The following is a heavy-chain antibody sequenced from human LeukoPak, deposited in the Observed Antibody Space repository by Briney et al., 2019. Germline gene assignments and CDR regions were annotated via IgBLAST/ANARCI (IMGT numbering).Heavy chain of an antibody. J-gene: IGHJ4*02. CDR2: INHSGST. Sequence: SETLSLTCAVYGGSFSGYYWSWIRQPPGKGLEWIGEINHSGSTNYNPSLKSRVTISVDTSKNQFSLKLCSVTAADTAVYYCARGPQLGSHYYDESGASDYWGQGTLVTVSS. CDR1: GGSFSGYY. CDR3: ARGPQLGSHYYDESGASDY. V-gene: IGHV4-34*01. D-gene: IGHD3-22*01.